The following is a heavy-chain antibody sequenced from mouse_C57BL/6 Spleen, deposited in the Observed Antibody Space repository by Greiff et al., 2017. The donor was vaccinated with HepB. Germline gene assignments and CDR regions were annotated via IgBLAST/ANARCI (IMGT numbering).Heavy chain of an antibody. J-gene: IGHJ4*01. CDR2: IYPGDGDT. Sequence: VQGVESGAELVKPGASVKISCKASGYAFSSYWMNWVKQRPGKGLEWIGQIYPGDGDTNYNGKFKGKATLTADKSSSTAYMQLSSLTSEDSAVYFCARSYYDYDGDYYAMGYWGQGTSVTVSS. D-gene: IGHD2-4*01. CDR3: ARSYYDYDGDYYAMGY. CDR1: GYAFSSYW. V-gene: IGHV1-80*01.